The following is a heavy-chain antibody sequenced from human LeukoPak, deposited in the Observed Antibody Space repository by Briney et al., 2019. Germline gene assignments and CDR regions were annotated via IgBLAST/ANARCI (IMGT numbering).Heavy chain of an antibody. Sequence: SETLSLTCTVSGYSISSGYYWGWIRQPPGKGLEWIANIYHSGNTYYNPSLKSRVTISVDTSRNQFSLKLSSVTAADTAVYYCARGGSSEYYFDYWGQGTLVTVSS. J-gene: IGHJ4*02. CDR3: ARGGSSEYYFDY. V-gene: IGHV4-38-2*02. CDR1: GYSISSGYY. D-gene: IGHD6-25*01. CDR2: IYHSGNT.